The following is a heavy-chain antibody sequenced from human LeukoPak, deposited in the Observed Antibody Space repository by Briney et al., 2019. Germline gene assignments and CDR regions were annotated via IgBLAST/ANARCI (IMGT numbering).Heavy chain of an antibody. CDR1: GGSISSSGYY. CDR3: AKSSYSIFDY. CDR2: IYYSGST. Sequence: SETLSLTCTVSGGSISSSGYYWGWIRQPPGKGLEWIGSIYYSGSTYYNPSLKSRVTISVDTSKNQFSLKLSSVTAADTAVYYCAKSSYSIFDYWGQGTLVTVSS. J-gene: IGHJ4*02. D-gene: IGHD5-18*01. V-gene: IGHV4-39*07.